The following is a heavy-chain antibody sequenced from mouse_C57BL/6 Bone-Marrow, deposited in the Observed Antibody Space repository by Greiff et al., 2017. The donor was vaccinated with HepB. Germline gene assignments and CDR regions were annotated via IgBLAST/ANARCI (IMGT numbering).Heavy chain of an antibody. J-gene: IGHJ3*01. Sequence: EVKLVESGGGLVKPGGSLKLSCAASGFTFSDYGMHWVRQAPEKGLEWVAYISSGSSTIYYADTVKGRFTISRDNAKNTLFLQMTSLRSEDTAMYYCARDDYDVEAYWGQGTLVTVSA. CDR3: ARDDYDVEAY. D-gene: IGHD2-4*01. CDR1: GFTFSDYG. CDR2: ISSGSSTI. V-gene: IGHV5-17*01.